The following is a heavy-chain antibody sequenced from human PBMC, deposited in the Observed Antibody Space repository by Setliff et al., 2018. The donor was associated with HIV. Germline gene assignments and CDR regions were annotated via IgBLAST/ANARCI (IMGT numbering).Heavy chain of an antibody. CDR2: IIPIFGTT. V-gene: IGHV1-69*13. CDR1: GGTFSSYP. D-gene: IGHD3-22*01. J-gene: IGHJ6*03. Sequence: GASVKVSCKASGGTFSSYPISWVRQAPGQGLEWMGGIIPIFGTTHYAQKFQGRVTVTADESTSTAYMQLSSLRSDDTAVYYCARGRNYDSSGSGDYYYYMDVWGKGTTVTVSS. CDR3: ARGRNYDSSGSGDYYYYMDV.